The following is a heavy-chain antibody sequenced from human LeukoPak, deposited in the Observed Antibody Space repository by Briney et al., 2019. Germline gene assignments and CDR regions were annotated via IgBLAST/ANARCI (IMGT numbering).Heavy chain of an antibody. D-gene: IGHD2-15*01. CDR2: IYYSGST. J-gene: IGHJ4*02. CDR1: GRSISSSSYF. V-gene: IGHV4-39*01. CDR3: ARHDAQYVVVIGFDY. Sequence: SETLSLTCTVWGRSISSSSYFWGWIRQPPGRGLEWFVRIYYSGSTYYNPSLKSRVTISVDTSKNHLSLKLSSVTAADTAVYYCARHDAQYVVVIGFDYWGQGTLVTVSS.